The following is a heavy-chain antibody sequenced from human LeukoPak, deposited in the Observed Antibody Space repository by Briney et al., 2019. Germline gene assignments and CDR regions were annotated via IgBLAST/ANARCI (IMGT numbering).Heavy chain of an antibody. CDR3: ARVGGSGSSMYYYYYGMDV. CDR1: GGSFSGYY. Sequence: SETLSLTCAVYGGSFSGYYWSWIRQPPGKGLEWIGEINHSGSTNYNPSLKSRVTISVDTSKNQFSLKLSSVTAADTAVYYCARVGGSGSSMYYYYYGMDVWGQGTTVTVSS. J-gene: IGHJ6*02. CDR2: INHSGST. V-gene: IGHV4-34*01. D-gene: IGHD3-10*01.